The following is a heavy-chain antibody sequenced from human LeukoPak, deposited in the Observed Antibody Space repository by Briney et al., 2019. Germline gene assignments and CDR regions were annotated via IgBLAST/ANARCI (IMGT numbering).Heavy chain of an antibody. Sequence: SETLSLTCTVSGGSISRSSYYWGWLRQPPGKGLEWIGSIYYSGSTYYNPSLKSRVTISVDTSKNQFSLKLSSVTAADTAVYYCARLLWFGELHFDYWGQGTLVTVSS. J-gene: IGHJ4*02. CDR3: ARLLWFGELHFDY. CDR1: GGSISRSSYY. V-gene: IGHV4-39*01. CDR2: IYYSGST. D-gene: IGHD3-10*01.